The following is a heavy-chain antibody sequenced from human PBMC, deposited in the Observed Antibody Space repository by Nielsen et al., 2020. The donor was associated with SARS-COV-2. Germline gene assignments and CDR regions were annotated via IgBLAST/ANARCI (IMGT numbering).Heavy chain of an antibody. J-gene: IGHJ3*01. CDR2: IASDGSST. V-gene: IGHV3-74*01. CDR3: TRSEPESFWTGRFQRRERHDAFDL. D-gene: IGHD3/OR15-3a*01. CDR1: GFSLSYYW. Sequence: GGSLRLSCEVSGFSLSYYWMHWVRQAPGKGLVWVARIASDGSSTSYADSVKGRLTISRDDTRNTLFLQMNTLRDEDTAVHYCTRSEPESFWTGRFQRRERHDAFDLWGRGTLVTVSS.